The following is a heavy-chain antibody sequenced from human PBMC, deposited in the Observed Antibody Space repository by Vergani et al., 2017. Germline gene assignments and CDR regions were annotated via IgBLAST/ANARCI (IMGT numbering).Heavy chain of an antibody. V-gene: IGHV3-9*01. CDR1: GFTFDDYA. CDR3: AKDIAIFGGALGDGMDV. CDR2: ISWNSGSI. J-gene: IGHJ6*02. D-gene: IGHD3-3*02. Sequence: EVQLVESGGGLVQPGRSLRLSCAASGFTFDDYAMHWVRQAPGKGLEWVSGISWNSGSIGYADSVTGRFTISRDNAKNSLYLQMNSLRAEDTALYYCAKDIAIFGGALGDGMDVWGQGTTVTVSS.